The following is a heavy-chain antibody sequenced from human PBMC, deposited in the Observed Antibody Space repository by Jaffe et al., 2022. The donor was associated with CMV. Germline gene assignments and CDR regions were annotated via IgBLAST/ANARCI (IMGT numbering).Heavy chain of an antibody. V-gene: IGHV3-21*01. CDR1: GFTFSSYS. CDR3: AREVVAARDYYYYYMDV. Sequence: EVQLVESGGGLVKPGGSLRLSCAASGFTFSSYSMNWVRQAPGKGLEWVSSISSSSSYIYYADSVKGRFTISRDNAKNSLYLQMNSLRAEDTAVYYCAREVVAARDYYYYYMDVWGKGTTVTVSS. D-gene: IGHD2-15*01. CDR2: ISSSSSYI. J-gene: IGHJ6*03.